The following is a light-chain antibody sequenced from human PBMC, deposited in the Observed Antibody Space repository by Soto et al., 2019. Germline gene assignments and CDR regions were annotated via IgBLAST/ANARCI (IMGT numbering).Light chain of an antibody. CDR2: EVS. J-gene: IGKJ5*01. Sequence: DVVMTHTPLSLSVAPGQPASISSKSSQSLLHITGETFLFWYLQKPGQSPQLMIYEVSTRVSGVPDRFSGSGSGTDFTLEISRVETDDVGMYYCMQSTQLPPTFGQGTRLEIK. CDR3: MQSTQLPPT. CDR1: QSLLHITGETF. V-gene: IGKV2D-29*02.